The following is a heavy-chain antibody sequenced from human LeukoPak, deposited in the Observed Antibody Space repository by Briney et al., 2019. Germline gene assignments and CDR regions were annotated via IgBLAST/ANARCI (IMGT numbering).Heavy chain of an antibody. CDR1: GFIFSSYA. Sequence: GGSLRLSCAASGFIFSSYAVHWVRQAPGKGLEWVAVISYDGSNKYYADSVKGRFTISRDNSKNTLYLQMNSLRAEDTAVYYCARVVGAVAGRVLSHAFDIWGQGTMVTVSS. CDR3: ARVVGAVAGRVLSHAFDI. CDR2: ISYDGSNK. D-gene: IGHD6-19*01. J-gene: IGHJ3*02. V-gene: IGHV3-30*04.